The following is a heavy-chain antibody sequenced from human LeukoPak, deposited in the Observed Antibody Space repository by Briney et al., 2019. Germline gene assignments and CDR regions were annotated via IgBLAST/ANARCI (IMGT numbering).Heavy chain of an antibody. CDR2: INHSGST. Sequence: SETLSLXCAVYGGSFSGYYWSWIRQPPGKGLEWIGEINHSGSTNYNPSLKSRVTISVDTSKNQFSLKLSSVTAADTAVYYCARGNSGYYYYYYYMDVWGKGTTVTASS. CDR1: GGSFSGYY. D-gene: IGHD3-22*01. CDR3: ARGNSGYYYYYYYMDV. V-gene: IGHV4-34*01. J-gene: IGHJ6*03.